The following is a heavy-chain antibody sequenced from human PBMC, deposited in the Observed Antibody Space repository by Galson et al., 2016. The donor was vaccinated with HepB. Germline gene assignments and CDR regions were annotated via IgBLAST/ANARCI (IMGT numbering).Heavy chain of an antibody. CDR2: IYPADSDT. V-gene: IGHV5-51*01. Sequence: QSGAEVKKPGESLKISCKVYGYNFTTYWIVWVRQLPGKGLEWMGIIYPADSDTRYSPSFQGQVTISADKSINTAYLQWSSLKASDTAMYYCARQTWWGTAFDIWGQGTMVTVSS. CDR3: ARQTWWGTAFDI. D-gene: IGHD2-8*02. J-gene: IGHJ3*02. CDR1: GYNFTTYW.